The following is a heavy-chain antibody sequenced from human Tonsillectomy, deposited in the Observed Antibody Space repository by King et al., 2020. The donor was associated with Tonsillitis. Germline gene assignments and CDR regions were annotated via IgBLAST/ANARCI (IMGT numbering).Heavy chain of an antibody. V-gene: IGHV4-59*01. J-gene: IGHJ5*02. D-gene: IGHD3-10*01. CDR3: ARVRSGFYYGSGSPAHWFDP. Sequence: VQLQESGPGLVKPSETLSLTCTVSGGSISSYYWSWIRQPPGKGLEWIGCIYYNGSTNYNPSLKSRVTISVDTSKNQFSLKLISVTAADTAVYFCARVRSGFYYGSGSPAHWFDPWGQGTLVTVSS. CDR1: GGSISSYY. CDR2: IYYNGST.